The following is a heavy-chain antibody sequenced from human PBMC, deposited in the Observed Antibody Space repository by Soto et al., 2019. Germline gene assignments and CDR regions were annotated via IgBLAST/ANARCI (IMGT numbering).Heavy chain of an antibody. CDR2: IYSSGSI. CDR1: GGSITSGHYY. D-gene: IGHD6-6*01. CDR3: ARGALGSSSSWFAFWFHP. J-gene: IGHJ5*02. V-gene: IGHV4-30-4*01. Sequence: QVQLQESGPGLVKPSQTLSLTCTVSGGSITSGHYYWSWVRQPPGKGLEWLGYIYSSGSIYYNPSLMSRVTISVDTSKNQFSLNLNSVTAADTAVYYCARGALGSSSSWFAFWFHPWGQGTLVTVSS.